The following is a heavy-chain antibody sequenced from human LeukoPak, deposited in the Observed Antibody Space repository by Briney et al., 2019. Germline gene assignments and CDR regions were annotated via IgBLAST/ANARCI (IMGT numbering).Heavy chain of an antibody. CDR2: INHSGST. CDR1: GGSFSGYY. J-gene: IGHJ4*02. D-gene: IGHD6-13*01. CDR3: ARGSYSSSWLGGYFDY. V-gene: IGHV4-34*01. Sequence: KPSETLSLTCAVYGGSFSGYYWSWIRQPPGKGLEWIGEINHSGSTNYNPSLKSRVTISVDTSKNQFSLKLSSVTAADTAVYCCARGSYSSSWLGGYFDYWGQGTLVTVSS.